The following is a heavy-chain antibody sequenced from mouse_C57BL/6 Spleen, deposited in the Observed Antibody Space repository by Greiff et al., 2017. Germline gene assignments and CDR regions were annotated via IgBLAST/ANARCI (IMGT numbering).Heavy chain of an antibody. V-gene: IGHV1-26*01. CDR3: ARKGYYYGSSYVTYYFDY. CDR2: INPNNGGT. Sequence: EVQLQQSGPELVKPGASVKISCKASGYTFTDYYMNWVKQSHGKSLEWIGDINPNNGGTSYNQKFKGKATLTVDKSSSTAYMELRSLTSEDSAVYYCARKGYYYGSSYVTYYFDYWGQGTTLTVSS. J-gene: IGHJ2*01. D-gene: IGHD1-1*01. CDR1: GYTFTDYY.